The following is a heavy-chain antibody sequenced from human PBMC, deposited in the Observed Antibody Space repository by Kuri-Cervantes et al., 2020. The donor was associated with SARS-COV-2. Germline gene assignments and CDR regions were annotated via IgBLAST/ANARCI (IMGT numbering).Heavy chain of an antibody. J-gene: IGHJ4*02. V-gene: IGHV3-7*03. D-gene: IGHD4-11*01. Sequence: GESLKISCAASTFSSFSIYAIHWVRQAPGKGLEWVANIKQDDSEYYYVDSVRGRFTISRDNAKNSMYLQMNSLRAEDTAIYYCVRGTEDYSGARSFFDSWGQGTPVTVSS. CDR3: VRGTEDYSGARSFFDS. CDR2: IKQDDSEY. CDR1: TFSSFSIYA.